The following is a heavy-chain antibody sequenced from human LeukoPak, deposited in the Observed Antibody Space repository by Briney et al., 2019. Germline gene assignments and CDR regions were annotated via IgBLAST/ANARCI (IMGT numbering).Heavy chain of an antibody. CDR3: ARLRNVGGNPHPFNV. Sequence: PGGPLRLSCAASGFNFIDYTMNWVRQAPGKGLEWVSSITSTGRYIFYADSLKGRFTISRDNAKKSLYLQMNSLRAEDTAVYYCARLRNVGGNPHPFNVWGQGTTVTVSS. D-gene: IGHD4-23*01. CDR1: GFNFIDYT. J-gene: IGHJ3*01. CDR2: ITSTGRYI. V-gene: IGHV3-21*01.